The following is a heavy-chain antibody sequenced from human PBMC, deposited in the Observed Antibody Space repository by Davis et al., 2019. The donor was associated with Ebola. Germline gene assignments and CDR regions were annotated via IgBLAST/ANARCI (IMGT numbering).Heavy chain of an antibody. Sequence: ASVKVSCKASGYTFTSYGISWVRQATGQGLEWMGWMNPNSGSTGYAQKFQGRVTMTRNTSISTAYMELSSLRSEDTAVYYCARASVQLERRDDYWGQGTLVTVSS. CDR1: GYTFTSYG. D-gene: IGHD1-1*01. CDR2: MNPNSGST. CDR3: ARASVQLERRDDY. V-gene: IGHV1-8*02. J-gene: IGHJ4*02.